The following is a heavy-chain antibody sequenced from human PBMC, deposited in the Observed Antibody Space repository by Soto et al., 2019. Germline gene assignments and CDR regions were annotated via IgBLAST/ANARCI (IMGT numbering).Heavy chain of an antibody. CDR1: GFTFSSYA. CDR2: ISGSGGST. J-gene: IGHJ6*02. D-gene: IGHD3-9*01. Sequence: GSLRLSCAASGFTFSSYAMSWVRQAPGKGLEWVSAISGSGGSTYYADSVKGRFTISRDNSKNTLYLQMNSLRAEDTAVYYCAKVREYYDILTGLYYYYGMDVWGQGTTVTVS. CDR3: AKVREYYDILTGLYYYYGMDV. V-gene: IGHV3-23*01.